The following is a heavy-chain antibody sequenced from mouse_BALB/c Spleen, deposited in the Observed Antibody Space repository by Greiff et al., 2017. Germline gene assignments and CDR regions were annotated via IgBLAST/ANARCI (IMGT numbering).Heavy chain of an antibody. J-gene: IGHJ2*01. CDR2: IRLKSNNYAT. Sequence: DVMLVESGGGLVQPGGSMKLSCVASGFTFSNYWMNWVRQSPEKGLEWVAEIRLKSNNYATHYAESVKGRFTISRDDSKSSVYLQMNNLRAEDTGIYYCTGMWLLGYWGQGTTLTVSS. V-gene: IGHV6-6*02. CDR1: GFTFSNYW. D-gene: IGHD2-3*01. CDR3: TGMWLLGY.